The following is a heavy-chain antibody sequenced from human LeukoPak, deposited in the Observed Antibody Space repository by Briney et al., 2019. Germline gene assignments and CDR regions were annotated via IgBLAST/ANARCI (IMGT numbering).Heavy chain of an antibody. CDR3: ARAVDTTWSYFDY. CDR1: GGSISSYY. J-gene: IGHJ4*02. V-gene: IGHV4-4*07. Sequence: PSETLSLTCTVSGGSISSYYWSWIRQPAGKGLEWIGRISTSGSTNNKSSLKSRVTMSVDTSKNQFSLNLTSVTAADTAMYYCARAVDTTWSYFDYWGQGTLVTVSS. D-gene: IGHD3-3*01. CDR2: ISTSGST.